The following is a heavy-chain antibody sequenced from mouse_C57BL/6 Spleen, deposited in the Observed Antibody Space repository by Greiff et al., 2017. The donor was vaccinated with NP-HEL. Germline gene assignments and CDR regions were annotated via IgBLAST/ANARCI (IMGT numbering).Heavy chain of an antibody. D-gene: IGHD1-1*01. Sequence: QVQLKQPGAELVKPGASVKVSCKASGYTFTSYWMHWVKQRPGQGLEWIGRIHPSDSDTNYTQKFKGKATLTVDKSSSTAYMQLSRLTSEDAAVYYCEIRPLYYGSMAYWGQGTLVTVSA. CDR2: IHPSDSDT. V-gene: IGHV1-74*01. CDR1: GYTFTSYW. CDR3: EIRPLYYGSMAY. J-gene: IGHJ3*01.